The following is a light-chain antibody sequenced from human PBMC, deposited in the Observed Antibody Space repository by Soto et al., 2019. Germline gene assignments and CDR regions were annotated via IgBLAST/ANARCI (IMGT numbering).Light chain of an antibody. V-gene: IGKV1-5*01. CDR3: QQYNSYYT. CDR2: DAS. CDR1: QSISSW. Sequence: DIQMTQSPSTLSASVGDRVTITCRASQSISSWLAWYQQKPGKAPKLLIYDASSLESGVPSRFSGSGSGTEFTLTISSLQPDDFATYDCQQYNSYYTFGQGTKVEIK. J-gene: IGKJ1*01.